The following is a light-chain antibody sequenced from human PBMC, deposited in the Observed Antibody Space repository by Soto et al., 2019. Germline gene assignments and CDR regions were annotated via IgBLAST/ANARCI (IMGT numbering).Light chain of an antibody. CDR2: GAS. Sequence: EIVLTQSPGTLSLSPGERATLSCRASQSVSSSYLAWYQQKPGQAPRLLIYGASSSATGIPDRFSGSGSGTDFPLTISRLEREDFAVYYCQQYGSSPPITFGQGTRLEIK. J-gene: IGKJ5*01. V-gene: IGKV3-20*01. CDR3: QQYGSSPPIT. CDR1: QSVSSSY.